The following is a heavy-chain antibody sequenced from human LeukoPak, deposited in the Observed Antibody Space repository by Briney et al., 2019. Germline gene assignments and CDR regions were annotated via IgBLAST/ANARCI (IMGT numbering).Heavy chain of an antibody. V-gene: IGHV3-48*04. Sequence: PGGSLRLSCAASGFTFSSYSMNWVRQAPGKGLEWVSYISSSSSTIYYADSVKGRFTISRDNAKNSLYLQMNSLRAEDTAVYYCARAILNWNLEGLGLPHFDYWGQGTLVTVSS. J-gene: IGHJ4*02. D-gene: IGHD1-7*01. CDR1: GFTFSSYS. CDR3: ARAILNWNLEGLGLPHFDY. CDR2: ISSSSSTI.